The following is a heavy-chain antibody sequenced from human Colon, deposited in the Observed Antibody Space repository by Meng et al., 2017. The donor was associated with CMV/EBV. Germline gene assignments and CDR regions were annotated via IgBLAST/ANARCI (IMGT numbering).Heavy chain of an antibody. Sequence: ASVQVSCKTSGYTFTGHHIHWVQQAPGHGREGMGWVNPNNGATNYAHEFLGRVAMTRDTSTATADLELTGLRLDDPAVYYCAKTYYDFWTGYLGCLDAWGQGTLVTVSS. CDR3: AKTYYDFWTGYLGCLDA. CDR2: VNPNNGAT. D-gene: IGHD3/OR15-3a*01. V-gene: IGHV1-2*07. CDR1: GYTFTGHH. J-gene: IGHJ5*02.